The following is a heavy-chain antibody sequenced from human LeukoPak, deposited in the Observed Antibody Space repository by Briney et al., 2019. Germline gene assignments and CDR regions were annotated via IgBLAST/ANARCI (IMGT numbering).Heavy chain of an antibody. Sequence: PGGSLRLSCAATGLSVSSNFMSWVRQAPGKGLEWVANIKTDGSEKYYVDSVKGRFTISRDNAKNSLYLQMNSLRAEDTAVYYCATYSSLNAREFQYWGQGTLVTVSS. CDR2: IKTDGSEK. J-gene: IGHJ1*01. V-gene: IGHV3-7*01. CDR3: ATYSSLNAREFQY. D-gene: IGHD3-22*01. CDR1: GLSVSSNF.